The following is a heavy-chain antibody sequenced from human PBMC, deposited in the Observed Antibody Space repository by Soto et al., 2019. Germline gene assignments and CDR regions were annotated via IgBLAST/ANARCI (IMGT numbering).Heavy chain of an antibody. V-gene: IGHV4-31*03. D-gene: IGHD2-15*01. CDR2: IYYSGST. CDR3: ARDWWFDYYYYGMDV. Sequence: QVQLQESGPGLVKPSQTLSLTCTVSGGSISSGGYYWSWIRQHPGKGLEWIGYIYYSGSTYYNPSLMGRVTISVDTSKNQFSLKLSSVTAADTAVYYCARDWWFDYYYYGMDVWGQGTTVPVSS. CDR1: GGSISSGGYY. J-gene: IGHJ6*02.